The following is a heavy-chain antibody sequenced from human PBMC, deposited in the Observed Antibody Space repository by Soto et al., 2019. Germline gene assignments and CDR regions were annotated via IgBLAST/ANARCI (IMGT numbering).Heavy chain of an antibody. D-gene: IGHD2-15*01. CDR2: ISGSGGST. Sequence: EVQLLESGGGLVQPGGSLRLSCAASGFTFSSYAMSWVRQAPGKGLEWVSAISGSGGSTYYADSVKGRFTISRDNSKNTLYLQMNSLRAEDTAVYYCATGLGDYCSGGSCPDYWGQGTLVTVSS. CDR1: GFTFSSYA. V-gene: IGHV3-23*01. J-gene: IGHJ4*02. CDR3: ATGLGDYCSGGSCPDY.